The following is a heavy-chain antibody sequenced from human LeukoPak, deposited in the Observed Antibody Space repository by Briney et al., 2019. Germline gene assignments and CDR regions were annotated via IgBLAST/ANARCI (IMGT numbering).Heavy chain of an antibody. CDR1: GFTFDNYR. CDR2: VNADGGNT. J-gene: IGHJ4*02. D-gene: IGHD1-26*01. CDR3: TKRVKYGGTWDHFAD. V-gene: IGHV3-23*01. Sequence: PGGSLRLSYAASGFTFDNYRMSWVRQAPGKGLEWVSTVNADGGNTYYADSVKGRFTISRDNSKSTLILQMNSLRVEDTALYYCTKRVKYGGTWDHFADWGQGTLVTVSA.